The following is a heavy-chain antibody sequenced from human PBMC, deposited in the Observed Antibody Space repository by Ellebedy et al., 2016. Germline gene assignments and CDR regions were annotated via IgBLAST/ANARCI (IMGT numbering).Heavy chain of an antibody. D-gene: IGHD6-13*01. CDR1: GFTFSSYS. Sequence: SLKISXAASGFTFSSYSMNWVRQAPGKGLEWVSGISWNSGSIGYADSVKGRFTISRDNAKNSLYLQMNSLRAEDTALYYCAKDSGYSSSWYGYYFDYWGQGTLVTVSS. CDR2: ISWNSGSI. J-gene: IGHJ4*02. V-gene: IGHV3-9*01. CDR3: AKDSGYSSSWYGYYFDY.